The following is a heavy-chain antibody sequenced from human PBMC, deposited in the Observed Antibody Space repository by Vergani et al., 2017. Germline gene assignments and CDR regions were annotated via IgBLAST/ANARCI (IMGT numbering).Heavy chain of an antibody. Sequence: EVQLVESGGGLVKPGGSLRLSCAASGFTFSNAWMNWVRQAPGKGLEWVGRIKSKTDGGTTDYAAPVKGRFTISRDNAKNSLYLQMNSLRAEDTALYYCARSLGVAVAGTGFDYWGQGTLVTVSS. CDR3: ARSLGVAVAGTGFDY. D-gene: IGHD6-19*01. V-gene: IGHV3-15*07. CDR1: GFTFSNAW. CDR2: IKSKTDGGTT. J-gene: IGHJ4*02.